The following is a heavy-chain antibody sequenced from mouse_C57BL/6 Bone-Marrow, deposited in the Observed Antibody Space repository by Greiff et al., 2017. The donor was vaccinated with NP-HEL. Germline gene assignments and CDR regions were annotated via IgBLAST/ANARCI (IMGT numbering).Heavy chain of an antibody. CDR2: IWSGGST. V-gene: IGHV2-2*01. J-gene: IGHJ3*01. CDR1: GFSLTSYG. D-gene: IGHD2-1*01. Sequence: VKLQESGPGLVQPSQSLSITCTVSGFSLTSYGVHWVRQSPGKGLEWLGVIWSGGSTDYNAAFISRLSISKDNSKSQVFFKMNSLQADDTAIYYCARKRESTMAPFAYWGQGTLVTVSA. CDR3: ARKRESTMAPFAY.